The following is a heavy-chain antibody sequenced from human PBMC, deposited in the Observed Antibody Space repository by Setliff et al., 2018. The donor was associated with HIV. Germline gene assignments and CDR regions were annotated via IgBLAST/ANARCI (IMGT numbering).Heavy chain of an antibody. Sequence: PSETLSLTCTVSGGSISTSRYYWGWIRQPPGKGLEWIGKINYSGSTDYNSSLRSRVTISVDTSKNQFSLKLSSVTAADTAVYYCARGDGTKYYYYYYMDVWGKGTTVTVSS. CDR3: ARGDGTKYYYYYYMDV. V-gene: IGHV4-39*07. D-gene: IGHD1-7*01. CDR2: INYSGST. CDR1: GGSISTSRYY. J-gene: IGHJ6*03.